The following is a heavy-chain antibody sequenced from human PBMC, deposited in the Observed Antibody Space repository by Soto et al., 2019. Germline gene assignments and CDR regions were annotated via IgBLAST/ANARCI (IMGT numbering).Heavy chain of an antibody. J-gene: IGHJ4*02. Sequence: EVQLLESGGGLVQPGGSLRLSCAASGFTFSSYAMSWVRQAPGKGLEWVSAISGSGGSTYYEDSVKGRFTISRDNSNNTLYLQMNSLRAEDTAVYYCAKGEGSYGLGVDYWGQGTLVTVSS. V-gene: IGHV3-23*01. D-gene: IGHD1-26*01. CDR2: ISGSGGST. CDR1: GFTFSSYA. CDR3: AKGEGSYGLGVDY.